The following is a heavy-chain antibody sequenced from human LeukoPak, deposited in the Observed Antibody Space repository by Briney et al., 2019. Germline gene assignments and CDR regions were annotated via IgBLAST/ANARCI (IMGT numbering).Heavy chain of an antibody. CDR3: ARGQWGLDV. J-gene: IGHJ4*02. CDR2: ITPDGGAQ. D-gene: IGHD1-26*01. V-gene: IGHV3-11*01. Sequence: GGSLRLSCAVYGFTFSDHYMSWIRQAPGKALEWVAYITPDGGAQYYANSVKGRFTLSRDNTKNSVYPQMNSLRADDSAVYYCARGQWGLDVWGQGTLVFVSS. CDR1: GFTFSDHY.